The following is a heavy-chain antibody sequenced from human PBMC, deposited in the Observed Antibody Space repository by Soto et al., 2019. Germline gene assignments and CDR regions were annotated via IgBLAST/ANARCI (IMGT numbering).Heavy chain of an antibody. J-gene: IGHJ3*02. CDR2: IAFDGSEK. D-gene: IGHD3-16*01. Sequence: PGGSLRLSCGVSGFKFKNHGMHWLRQAPGRGLEWVAVIAFDGSEKFYGESVKGRFTISRDNSENTLYLQMNSLRVEDTAVYYCARDATFGTKGGSFDIWGHGTLVTVSS. CDR3: ARDATFGTKGGSFDI. CDR1: GFKFKNHG. V-gene: IGHV3-30*03.